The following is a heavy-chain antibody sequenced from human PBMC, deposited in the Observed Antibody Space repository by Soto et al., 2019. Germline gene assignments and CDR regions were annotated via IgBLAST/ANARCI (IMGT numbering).Heavy chain of an antibody. CDR3: AHIPNYYQYDWFDP. CDR1: GFSLTTRGVG. J-gene: IGHJ5*02. CDR2: IYWGDDK. Sequence: QITLKESGPTLVKPTQGLTLTCTFSGFSLTTRGVGVGWIRQPPGKALECLALIYWGDDKRYSPSLQSRLSITKHTSKNQGVLTTTNMDPVDTATYYCAHIPNYYQYDWFDPWGQGTLVSVSS. V-gene: IGHV2-5*02. D-gene: IGHD3-16*01.